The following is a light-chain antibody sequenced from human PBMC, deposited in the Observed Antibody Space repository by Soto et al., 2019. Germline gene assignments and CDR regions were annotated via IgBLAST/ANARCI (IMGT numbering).Light chain of an antibody. CDR3: LQDSNYPST. J-gene: IGKJ2*01. Sequence: AIPMTQSPSSLSASVGDRVTITCRASQDIRNDLGWYQQKSGKAPKLLIYAASSLQSGVPSRFSGSGSGTDFTLTISSLQPEDFATYYCLQDSNYPSTFGQGTNLEIK. CDR2: AAS. CDR1: QDIRND. V-gene: IGKV1-6*01.